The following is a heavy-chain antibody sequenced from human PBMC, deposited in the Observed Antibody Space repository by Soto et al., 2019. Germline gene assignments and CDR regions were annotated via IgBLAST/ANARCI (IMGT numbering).Heavy chain of an antibody. CDR2: INHSGST. V-gene: IGHV4-34*01. D-gene: IGHD3-3*01. CDR1: GGSFSGYY. J-gene: IGHJ4*02. Sequence: QVQLQQWGAGLLKPSETLSLTCAVYGGSFSGYYWSWIRQPPGKGLEWIGEINHSGSTNYNPSLKSRVTISVDTSKNQFSLKLSSVTAADTAVYYCARQLGDYDFWSGYYTYPFDYWGQGTLVTVSS. CDR3: ARQLGDYDFWSGYYTYPFDY.